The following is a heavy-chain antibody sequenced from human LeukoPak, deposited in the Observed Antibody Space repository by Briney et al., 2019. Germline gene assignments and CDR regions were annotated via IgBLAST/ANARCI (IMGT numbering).Heavy chain of an antibody. D-gene: IGHD5-12*01. V-gene: IGHV3-23*01. CDR3: AKAPKRYMGGYATHADY. CDR2: ISGSGGST. CDR1: GFTFSSYA. Sequence: GGSLRLSCAASGFTFSSYAMSWVRQAPGKGLEWVSAISGSGGSTYYADSVKGRFTISRDNSKNTLYLQMNSLRAEDTAVYYCAKAPKRYMGGYATHADYWGQGTLATVSA. J-gene: IGHJ4*02.